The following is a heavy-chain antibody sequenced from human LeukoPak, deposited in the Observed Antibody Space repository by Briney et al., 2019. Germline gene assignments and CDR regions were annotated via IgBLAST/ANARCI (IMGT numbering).Heavy chain of an antibody. Sequence: VSVKVSCKVSGYTLTELSMHWVRQAPGKGLEWMGGFDPEDGEPIYAQKFQGRVTMTEDTSTDTAYMELSSLRSEDTAVYYCATGENGDYVLDYWGQGTLVIVSS. CDR3: ATGENGDYVLDY. CDR1: GYTLTELS. CDR2: FDPEDGEP. V-gene: IGHV1-24*01. D-gene: IGHD4-17*01. J-gene: IGHJ4*02.